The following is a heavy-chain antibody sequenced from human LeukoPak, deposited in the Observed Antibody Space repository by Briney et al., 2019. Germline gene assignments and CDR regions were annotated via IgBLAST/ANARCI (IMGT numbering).Heavy chain of an antibody. CDR1: GFTVSSNY. V-gene: IGHV3-11*01. Sequence: GGSLRLSCAASGFTVSSNYMSWVRQAPGKGLEWVSYISSSGSTIYYADSVKGRFTISRDNAKNSLYLQMNSLRAEDTAVYYCARDSPIRHYFDYWGQGTLVTVSS. CDR2: ISSSGSTI. CDR3: ARDSPIRHYFDY. J-gene: IGHJ4*02.